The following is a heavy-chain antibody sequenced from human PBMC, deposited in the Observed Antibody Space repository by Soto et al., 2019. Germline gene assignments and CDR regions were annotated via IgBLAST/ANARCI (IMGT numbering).Heavy chain of an antibody. CDR2: INHSGST. Sequence: SETLSLTCAVYGGSFSGYYWSWIRQPPGKGLEWIGEINHSGSTNYNPSIKSRVNISVDTSKNQFSLKLSSVTAADTAVYYCARAVNGDYSAFDIWGQGTMVTVSS. CDR1: GGSFSGYY. V-gene: IGHV4-34*01. J-gene: IGHJ3*02. CDR3: ARAVNGDYSAFDI. D-gene: IGHD4-17*01.